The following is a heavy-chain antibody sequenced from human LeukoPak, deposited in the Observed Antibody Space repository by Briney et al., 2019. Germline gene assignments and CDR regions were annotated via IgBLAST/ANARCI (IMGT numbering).Heavy chain of an antibody. CDR3: ARDRDGDLDY. CDR1: GGSISSGGYS. J-gene: IGHJ4*02. V-gene: IGHV4-30-2*01. CDR2: IYHSGST. Sequence: PSETLSLTCAVSGGSISSGGYSWSWIRQPPGKGLEWIGYIYHSGSTNYNPSLKSRVTISVDKSKNQFSLKLSSVTAADTAVYYCARDRDGDLDYWGQGTLVTVSS. D-gene: IGHD4-17*01.